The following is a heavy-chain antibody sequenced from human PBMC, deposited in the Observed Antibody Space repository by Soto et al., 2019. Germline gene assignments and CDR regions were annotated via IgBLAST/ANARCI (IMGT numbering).Heavy chain of an antibody. V-gene: IGHV3-23*01. CDR3: AKACFVWSSEQPYYFDY. D-gene: IGHD3-16*01. J-gene: IGHJ4*02. CDR1: GFTFSNYA. Sequence: EVQLLDSGGGLVQPGGSLRLSCAASGFTFSNYAMTWVRQGPGKGLEWVSGISGSGGRSYYADSVKGRFTISRDNSKSTLYLQMNRLRAEDTAVYDCAKACFVWSSEQPYYFDYWGQGTLVTVSS. CDR2: ISGSGGRS.